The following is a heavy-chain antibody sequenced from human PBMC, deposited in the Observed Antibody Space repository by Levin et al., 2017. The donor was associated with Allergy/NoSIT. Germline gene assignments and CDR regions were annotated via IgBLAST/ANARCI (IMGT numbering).Heavy chain of an antibody. J-gene: IGHJ5*02. Sequence: PGGSLRLSCVASGFSLSGYSMNWVRQAPGKGLEWVSTISGSGTYINYVDSVKGRFAISRDDSKNSLYLQMNSLRDEDTAVYFCAREQGRAWGQGVLVTVSS. CDR3: AREQGRA. CDR2: ISGSGTYI. V-gene: IGHV3-21*04. CDR1: GFSLSGYS.